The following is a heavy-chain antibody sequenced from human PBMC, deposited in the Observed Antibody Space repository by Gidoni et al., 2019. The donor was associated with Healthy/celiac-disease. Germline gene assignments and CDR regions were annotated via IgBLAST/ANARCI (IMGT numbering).Heavy chain of an antibody. J-gene: IGHJ3*02. D-gene: IGHD2-15*01. CDR1: GGTFSSYA. CDR2: IIPIFGTA. CDR3: ARYGVYCSGGSCFERDDAFDI. V-gene: IGHV1-69*01. Sequence: QVQLVQSGAEVKKPGSSVKVSCKASGGTFSSYAISWVRQAPGQGLEWMGGIIPIFGTANYAQKFQGRVTITADESTSTAYMELSSLRSEDTAVYYCARYGVYCSGGSCFERDDAFDIWGQGTMVTVSS.